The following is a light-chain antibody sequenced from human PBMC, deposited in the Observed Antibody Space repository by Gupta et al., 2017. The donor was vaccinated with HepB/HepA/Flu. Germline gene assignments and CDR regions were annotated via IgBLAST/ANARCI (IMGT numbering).Light chain of an antibody. CDR3: QSYDSSTHVV. CDR1: SGSIASNY. J-gene: IGLJ2*01. V-gene: IGLV6-57*02. Sequence: MLTQPHSVSESPGKTVTISCTGSSGSIASNYVQWYQQRPGSAPTTVIYEDNQRPSGVPDRFSGSIDSSSNSASLTISGLKTEDEADYYCQSYDSSTHVVFGGGTKLTVL. CDR2: EDN.